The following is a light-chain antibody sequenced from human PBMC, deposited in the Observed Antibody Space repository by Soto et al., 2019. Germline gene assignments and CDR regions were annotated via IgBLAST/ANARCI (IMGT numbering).Light chain of an antibody. CDR3: SSYTSSSTTV. CDR2: DVS. V-gene: IGLV2-14*01. CDR1: SSDVGGYNY. J-gene: IGLJ2*01. Sequence: QSVLPQPASVSGSPGQSITISCTGTSSDVGGYNYVSWYQQHPGKAPKHMIYDVSNRPSGVSNRFSGSKSGNTASLTISGLQAEDEADYYCSSYTSSSTTVFGGGTKLTVL.